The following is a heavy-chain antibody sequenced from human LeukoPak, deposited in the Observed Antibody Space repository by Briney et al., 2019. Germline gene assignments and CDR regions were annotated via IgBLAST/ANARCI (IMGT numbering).Heavy chain of an antibody. J-gene: IGHJ5*02. CDR3: ARLSYPNWFDP. CDR2: IFYSGST. V-gene: IGHV4-59*08. CDR1: GGSISSYY. Sequence: PSETLSLTCTVSGGSISSYYWSGIRQPPGKGLEWIGDIFYSGSTNYNPSLKSRVTISVDTSKNQFSLRLSSVTAADTAVYYCARLSYPNWFDPWGQGTLVTVSS.